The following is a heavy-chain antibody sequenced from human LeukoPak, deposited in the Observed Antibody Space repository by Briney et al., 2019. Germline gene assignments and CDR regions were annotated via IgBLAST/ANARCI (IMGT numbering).Heavy chain of an antibody. CDR1: GFSFGSYS. CDR3: ARVARWDSSGYLFDY. J-gene: IGHJ4*02. V-gene: IGHV3-48*01. CDR2: ISSSSSTI. Sequence: GGSLRLSCAASGFSFGSYSMNWVRQAPGKGLEWVSYISSSSSTIYYADSVKGRFTISRDNAKNSLYLQMNSLRAEDTAVYYCARVARWDSSGYLFDYWGQGTLVTVSS. D-gene: IGHD3-22*01.